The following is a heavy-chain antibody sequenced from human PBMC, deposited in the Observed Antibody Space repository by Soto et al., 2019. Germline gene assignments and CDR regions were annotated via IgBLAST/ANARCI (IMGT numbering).Heavy chain of an antibody. J-gene: IGHJ3*02. V-gene: IGHV1-58*01. Sequence: SVKVSCKASGFTFTSSAVQWVRQARGQRLEWIGWIVVGRGNTNYAQKFQERVTITRDMSTSTAYMELSSLRSEDTAVYYCAADTSDRWEPPGTIWGQGTMVTVSS. CDR2: IVVGRGNT. D-gene: IGHD1-26*01. CDR3: AADTSDRWEPPGTI. CDR1: GFTFTSSA.